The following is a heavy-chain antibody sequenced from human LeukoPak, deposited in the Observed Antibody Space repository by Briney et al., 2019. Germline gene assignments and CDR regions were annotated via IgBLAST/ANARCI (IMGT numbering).Heavy chain of an antibody. CDR1: GFTFSNYA. CDR2: ISYDGSNK. V-gene: IGHV3-30*04. J-gene: IGHJ4*02. CDR3: AREEVVVVAATRFLFDY. D-gene: IGHD2-15*01. Sequence: GGSLRLSCAASGFTFSNYAMHWVRQAAGKGLEWVAVISYDGSNKYYADSVKGRFTISRDNSKNTLYLQMNSLRAEDTAVYYCAREEVVVVAATRFLFDYWGQGTLVTVSS.